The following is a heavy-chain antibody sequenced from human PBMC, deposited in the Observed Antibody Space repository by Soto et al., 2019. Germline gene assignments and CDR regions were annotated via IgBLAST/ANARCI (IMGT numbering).Heavy chain of an antibody. CDR2: ISYDGNNK. CDR1: EFTFSNYA. Sequence: GGSLRLSCAASEFTFSNYAMHWVRQAPGKGLQWLAVISYDGNNKYYADSVEGRFTISRDNSKNTVYLQMNSLRLEDAAVYYCARGPSYSDSYFDHWGQGTLVTVSS. J-gene: IGHJ4*02. CDR3: ARGPSYSDSYFDH. V-gene: IGHV3-30*03. D-gene: IGHD4-17*01.